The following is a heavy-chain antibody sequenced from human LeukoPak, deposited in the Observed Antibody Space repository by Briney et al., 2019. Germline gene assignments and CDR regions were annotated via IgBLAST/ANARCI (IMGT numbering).Heavy chain of an antibody. V-gene: IGHV3-48*01. CDR1: GFTFSTYS. CDR3: ARSHYYLDS. Sequence: GGSLRLSCAASGFTFSTYSMHWVRQAPGKGLEWVSFISTSYSTIYADSVKGRFTISRDNAKNSVYLQMNSLRAEDTAVYYCARSHYYLDSRGQGTLVTVSS. CDR2: ISTSYSTI. J-gene: IGHJ4*02.